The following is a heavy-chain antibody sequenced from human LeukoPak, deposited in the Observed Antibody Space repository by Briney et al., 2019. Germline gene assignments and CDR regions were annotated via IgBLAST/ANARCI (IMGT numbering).Heavy chain of an antibody. J-gene: IGHJ6*02. V-gene: IGHV4-34*01. Sequence: SETLSLTCAVYGGSFSGYYWSWIRQPPGKGLEWIGEINHSGSTNYNPSLKSRVTISVDTSKNQFSLKLSSVTAADTAVYYCARDRIAARRGMDVWGQGTTVTVPS. CDR2: INHSGST. CDR3: ARDRIAARRGMDV. D-gene: IGHD6-6*01. CDR1: GGSFSGYY.